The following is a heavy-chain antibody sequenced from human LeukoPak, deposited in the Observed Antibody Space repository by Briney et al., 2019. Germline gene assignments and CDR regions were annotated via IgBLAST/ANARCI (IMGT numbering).Heavy chain of an antibody. V-gene: IGHV4-4*02. CDR3: AGLEGRYSTDWFYFFDY. D-gene: IGHD6-19*01. CDR2: MYLGGTT. J-gene: IGHJ4*02. Sequence: SETLSLTCIVSGGSISSLNLWSWLRQPPGRGLEWIGEMYLGGTTNFNPSLKSRVTILIDKSKNQLSLQLTSVTAADTAVYYCAGLEGRYSTDWFYFFDYWGQGALVTVSS. CDR1: GGSISSLNL.